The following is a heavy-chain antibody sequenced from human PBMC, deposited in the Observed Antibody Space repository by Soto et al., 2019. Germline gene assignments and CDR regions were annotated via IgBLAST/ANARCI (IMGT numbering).Heavy chain of an antibody. Sequence: KGLEGVGFIRSKAYGGTTEYAASVKGRFTISRDDSKSIAYLQMNSLKTEDTAVYYCTRVFSSQQNSGIRTARSVSAFLLNRSSDL. CDR2: IRSKAYGGTT. J-gene: IGHJ2*01. D-gene: IGHD6-25*01. V-gene: IGHV3-49*02. CDR3: TRVFSSQQNSGIRTARSVSAFLLNRSSDL.